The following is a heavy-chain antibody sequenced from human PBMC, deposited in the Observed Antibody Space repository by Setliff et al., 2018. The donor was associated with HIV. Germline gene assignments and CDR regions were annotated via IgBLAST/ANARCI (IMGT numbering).Heavy chain of an antibody. V-gene: IGHV4-34*01. Sequence: LSLTCAVYGGSFSGYYWSWIRQPPGKGLEWIGEINHSGSTHYNPSLKSRVTISIDTSKHQFSLRLTSVTAADTAVYYCASGTVMATGDYWGQGTLVTVSS. CDR1: GGSFSGYY. CDR3: ASGTVMATGDY. CDR2: INHSGST. D-gene: IGHD5-12*01. J-gene: IGHJ4*02.